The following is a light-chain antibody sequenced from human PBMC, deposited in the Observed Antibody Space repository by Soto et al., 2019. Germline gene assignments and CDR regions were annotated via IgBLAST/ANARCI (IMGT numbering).Light chain of an antibody. V-gene: IGLV1-40*01. CDR1: SSNVGAGYD. Sequence: QSVLTQPPSVSGAPGQRVTISCTGSSSNVGAGYDVHWYQHLPGTGPKLLIYANNNRPAGVPDRFSGSKSGTSASLAITGLQAEDEADYYCQAYDNSLSGYVFGTGTKLTVL. J-gene: IGLJ1*01. CDR3: QAYDNSLSGYV. CDR2: ANN.